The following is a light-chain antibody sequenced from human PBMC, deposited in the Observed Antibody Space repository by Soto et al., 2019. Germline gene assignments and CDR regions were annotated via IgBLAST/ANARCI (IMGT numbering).Light chain of an antibody. Sequence: IVLTQSPASLSLSPGEIATLSFRASQSVTTYLAWYQQKPGQSPRLLIYDASTRATGIPARFSGSGSGTDFTLTITSLEPEDFAVYYCQQRYNWPLTFGGGTKVDIK. CDR1: QSVTTY. CDR3: QQRYNWPLT. J-gene: IGKJ4*01. V-gene: IGKV3-11*01. CDR2: DAS.